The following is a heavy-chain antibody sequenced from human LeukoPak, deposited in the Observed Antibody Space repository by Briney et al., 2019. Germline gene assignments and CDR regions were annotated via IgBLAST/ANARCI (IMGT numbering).Heavy chain of an antibody. CDR3: ASSGSYGYGMDV. J-gene: IGHJ6*04. D-gene: IGHD3-10*01. V-gene: IGHV3-7*03. CDR2: IKQDGSEK. Sequence: PGGSLRLSCAVSGFTFSSYWMTWFRQAPGKGLEWVANIKQDGSEKYYVDSVMGRFIISRDNAKNSLYLQMNSLRAEDTAVYYCASSGSYGYGMDVWGKGTTVSVSS. CDR1: GFTFSSYW.